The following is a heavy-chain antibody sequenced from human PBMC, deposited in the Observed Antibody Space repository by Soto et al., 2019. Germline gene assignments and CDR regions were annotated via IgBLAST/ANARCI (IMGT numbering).Heavy chain of an antibody. CDR1: GFTFSSYE. J-gene: IGHJ5*02. Sequence: GGSLRLSCAASGFTFSSYEMNWVRQAPGKGLEWDSYISSSGSTIYYADSVKGRFTISRDNAKNSLYLQMNSLRAEDTAVYYCARVNKGKLIPWGQGTLVTVSS. V-gene: IGHV3-48*03. CDR2: ISSSGSTI. CDR3: ARVNKGKLIP.